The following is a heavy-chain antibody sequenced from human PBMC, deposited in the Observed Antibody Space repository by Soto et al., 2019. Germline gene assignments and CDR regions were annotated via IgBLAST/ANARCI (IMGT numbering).Heavy chain of an antibody. CDR2: IYSGGST. Sequence: EVQLVESGGGLVQPGGSLRLSCAASGFTASSNYMSWVRQAPGKGLEWVSVIYSGGSTYYADSVKGRFTISRDNSKNTLYLQMNSLRAEDTAVYYCARVPSSSWYAHYYYGMDVWGQGTTVTVSS. CDR1: GFTASSNY. J-gene: IGHJ6*02. CDR3: ARVPSSSWYAHYYYGMDV. D-gene: IGHD6-13*01. V-gene: IGHV3-66*01.